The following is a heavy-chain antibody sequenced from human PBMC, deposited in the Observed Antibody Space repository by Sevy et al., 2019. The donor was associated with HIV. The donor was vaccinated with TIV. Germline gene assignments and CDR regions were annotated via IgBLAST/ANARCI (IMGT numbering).Heavy chain of an antibody. CDR2: ISYDGSNK. J-gene: IGHJ6*02. CDR1: GFTFSSYG. V-gene: IGHV3-30*18. D-gene: IGHD6-13*01. Sequence: GGSLRLSCAASGFTFSSYGMHWVRQAPGKGLEWVAVISYDGSNKYYVNSVKGRFTISRDNSKNTLYLQMNSLRAEDTAVYYCAKRSDRGIAAAGAQAGMDVWGQGTTVTVSS. CDR3: AKRSDRGIAAAGAQAGMDV.